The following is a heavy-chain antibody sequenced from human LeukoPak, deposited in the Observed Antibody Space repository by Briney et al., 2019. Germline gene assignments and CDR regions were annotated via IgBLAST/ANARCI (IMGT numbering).Heavy chain of an antibody. J-gene: IGHJ6*02. V-gene: IGHV4-39*07. D-gene: IGHD1-1*01. CDR3: ASAQLKRYYYYGMDV. Sequence: SETLSLTCTVSGDSITRGSYYWGWIRQPPGKGLEWIGTIYYSGSTYFNPSLKSRVTISVDTSKNQFSLTLTSVTAADTAVYYCASAQLKRYYYYGMDVWGQGTTVTVSS. CDR1: GDSITRGSYY. CDR2: IYYSGST.